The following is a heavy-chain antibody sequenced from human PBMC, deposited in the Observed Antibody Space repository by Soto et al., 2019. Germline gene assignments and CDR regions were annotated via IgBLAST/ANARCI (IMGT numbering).Heavy chain of an antibody. CDR2: IYYSGST. CDR1: GGSISSYY. J-gene: IGHJ5*02. CDR3: AGVDIVVVVAATPPWFDP. V-gene: IGHV4-59*01. Sequence: PSETLSLTCTVSGGSISSYYWSWIRQPPGKGLEWIGYIYYSGSTNYNPSLKSRVTISVDTSKNQFSLKLSSVTAADTAVYYCAGVDIVVVVAATPPWFDPWGQGTLVTVSS. D-gene: IGHD2-15*01.